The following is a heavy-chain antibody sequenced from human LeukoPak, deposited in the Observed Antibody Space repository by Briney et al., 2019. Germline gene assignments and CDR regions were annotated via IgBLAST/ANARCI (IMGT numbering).Heavy chain of an antibody. CDR1: GFTFSNYW. V-gene: IGHV3-74*01. CDR3: ARAVTYFYGSVTYDWFES. D-gene: IGHD3-10*01. CDR2: IESNGLA. J-gene: IGHJ5*01. Sequence: GGSLRLSCTASGFTFSNYWMSWVRQTPGKGLMWVSRIESNGLALYADSVRDRFTISRDNAKNTVYLQMNSLRADDTAMYYCARAVTYFYGSVTYDWFESWGQGTLVTVSS.